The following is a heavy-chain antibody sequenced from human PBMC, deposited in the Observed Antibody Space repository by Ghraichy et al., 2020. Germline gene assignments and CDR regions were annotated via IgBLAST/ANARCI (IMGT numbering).Heavy chain of an antibody. Sequence: SETLSLTCAVYGGSFSGYYWSWIRQSPGKGLEWIGEINHSGSTNYNPSLKSRVTISVDTSKNQFSLKLSSVTAADTAVYYCARYPLGYCSSTNCPEAFDIWGQGTMVTVSS. J-gene: IGHJ3*02. CDR2: INHSGST. CDR3: ARYPLGYCSSTNCPEAFDI. CDR1: GGSFSGYY. D-gene: IGHD2-2*01. V-gene: IGHV4-34*01.